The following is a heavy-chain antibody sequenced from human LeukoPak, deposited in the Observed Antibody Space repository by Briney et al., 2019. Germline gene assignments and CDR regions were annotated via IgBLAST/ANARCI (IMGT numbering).Heavy chain of an antibody. CDR1: GVPISLYY. D-gene: IGHD3-16*01. CDR3: ARGGTHDYFAY. Sequence: AETLSLTCTVSGVPISLYYWSWIRQPAGKGLQWIGRIYSSGSTNYNPSLESRVTMSVDTSKSQLSLNLTSVTAADTAVYYCARGGTHDYFAYWGQGALVTVSS. J-gene: IGHJ4*02. CDR2: IYSSGST. V-gene: IGHV4-4*07.